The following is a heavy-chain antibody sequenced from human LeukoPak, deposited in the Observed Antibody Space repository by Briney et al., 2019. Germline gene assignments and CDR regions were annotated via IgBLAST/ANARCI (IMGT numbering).Heavy chain of an antibody. CDR3: ARSRKISYCSSTSCYGPGDY. CDR2: IYPGDSDT. Sequence: KYGESLKISCKGSGYSFTSYWIGWVCQMPGKGLEWMGIIYPGDSDTRYSPSFQGQVTISADKSISTAYLQWSSLKASDTAMYYCARSRKISYCSSTSCYGPGDYWGQGTLVTVSS. J-gene: IGHJ4*02. CDR1: GYSFTSYW. D-gene: IGHD2-2*01. V-gene: IGHV5-51*01.